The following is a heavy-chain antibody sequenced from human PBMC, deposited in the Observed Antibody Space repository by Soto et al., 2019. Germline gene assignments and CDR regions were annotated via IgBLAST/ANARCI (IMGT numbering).Heavy chain of an antibody. V-gene: IGHV1-3*01. D-gene: IGHD3-10*01. CDR2: INAGNGNT. Sequence: ASVKVSCKASGYSFTNYAMHWVRQAPGQSLEWMGWINAGNGNTKSSQKFQGRVTFTRDTSARTAYMELSGLTSEDAAVYYCAGKMWFGQSKKYYYGMDVWGQGTTVTVSS. CDR1: GYSFTNYA. CDR3: AGKMWFGQSKKYYYGMDV. J-gene: IGHJ6*02.